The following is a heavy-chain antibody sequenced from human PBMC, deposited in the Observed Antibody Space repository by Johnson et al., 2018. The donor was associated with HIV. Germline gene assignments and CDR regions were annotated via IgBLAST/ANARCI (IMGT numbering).Heavy chain of an antibody. J-gene: IGHJ3*02. Sequence: VQLVESGGGLVEPGGSLRLSCTASGFSFGDYYMGWIRQAPEKGLEWVSYISSSSSTIYYADSVKGRFTVSRDNSKNTLHLEMNSLRAEDTALYYCAKDRNWGASGAFDMWGQGTMVSVS. D-gene: IGHD7-27*01. CDR3: AKDRNWGASGAFDM. CDR2: ISSSSSTI. CDR1: GFSFGDYY. V-gene: IGHV3-11*01.